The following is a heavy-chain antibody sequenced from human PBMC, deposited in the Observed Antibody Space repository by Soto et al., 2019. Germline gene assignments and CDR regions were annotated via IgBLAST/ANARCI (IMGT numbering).Heavy chain of an antibody. D-gene: IGHD5-18*01. V-gene: IGHV1-69*06. CDR1: GGTFSSYA. Sequence: QVQLVQSGAEVKKPGSSVKVSCKASGGTFSSYAISWVRQAPGQGLEWMGGIIPIFGTANYAQKFQGRVTITADKSTSTAYMELSSLRSEDTAVYYCARGLQLADPLLYWFDPWGQGTLVTVSS. CDR3: ARGLQLADPLLYWFDP. CDR2: IIPIFGTA. J-gene: IGHJ5*02.